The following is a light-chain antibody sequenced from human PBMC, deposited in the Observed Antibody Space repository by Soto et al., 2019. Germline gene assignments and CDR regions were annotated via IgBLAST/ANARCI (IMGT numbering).Light chain of an antibody. Sequence: DIQMTQSPSSLSASVGDRVTITCRAGQTISTYLNWYQQKPGKAARLLIYDASSLLSGVPSRFSGSGSGTDFTLTIASLQPEDFSTYYCQQSDSTPYTFGQGTKVDIK. CDR2: DAS. CDR3: QQSDSTPYT. J-gene: IGKJ2*01. V-gene: IGKV1-39*01. CDR1: QTISTY.